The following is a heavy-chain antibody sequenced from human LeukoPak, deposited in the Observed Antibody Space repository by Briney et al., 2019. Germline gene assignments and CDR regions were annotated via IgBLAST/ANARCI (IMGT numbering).Heavy chain of an antibody. V-gene: IGHV1-2*02. D-gene: IGHD1-1*01. CDR3: ARGTVDKSLDY. CDR1: GYTFTDYY. Sequence: ASVKVSCKASGYTFTDYYIHWVRQAPGQGLEWMGWIIPYSGGTNSAQKFLGRVTMTRDTSISTAYMELSRLTSDDTAVYYCARGTVDKSLDYWGQGTLVTVSS. CDR2: IIPYSGGT. J-gene: IGHJ4*02.